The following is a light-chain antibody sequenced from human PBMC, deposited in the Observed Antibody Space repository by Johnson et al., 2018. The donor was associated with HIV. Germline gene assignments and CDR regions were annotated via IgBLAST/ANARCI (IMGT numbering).Light chain of an antibody. Sequence: QSVLTQPPSVSAAPGQKVTISCSGSSSNIGNNYVSWYQQLPGTAPNLLIYANNKRPPGIPDRFSGSKSGTPATLGTTALQTGDEADYYRGTWDNSLSAYVFDTGTKVTVL. J-gene: IGLJ1*01. CDR1: SSNIGNNY. CDR3: GTWDNSLSAYV. V-gene: IGLV1-51*02. CDR2: ANN.